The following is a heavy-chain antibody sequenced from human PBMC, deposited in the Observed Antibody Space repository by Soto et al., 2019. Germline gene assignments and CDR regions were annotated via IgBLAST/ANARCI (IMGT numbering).Heavy chain of an antibody. Sequence: QVHLQESGPGLAKPSETLSRTCTVSGGSISTYFWTWIRQPAGKGLEWIGRIHSSGSTNYNPSLKTPVTMSVYTSENHFSLELYSVTGADTAVDFCAGNTGTYYGSVDFWGQGTLVTVSS. D-gene: IGHD1-26*01. CDR3: AGNTGTYYGSVDF. CDR2: IHSSGST. V-gene: IGHV4-4*07. CDR1: GGSISTYF. J-gene: IGHJ4*02.